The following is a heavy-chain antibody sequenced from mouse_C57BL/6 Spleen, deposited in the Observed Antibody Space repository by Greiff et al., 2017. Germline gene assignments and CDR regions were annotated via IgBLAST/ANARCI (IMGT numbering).Heavy chain of an antibody. CDR1: GYAFSSSW. V-gene: IGHV1-82*01. CDR2: IYPGDGDT. D-gene: IGHD1-1*01. J-gene: IGHJ4*01. CDR3: ARGDYGSSFYAMDY. Sequence: QVQLQQSGPELVKPGASVKISCKASGYAFSSSWMNWVKQRPGKGLEWIGRIYPGDGDTNYNGKFKGKATLTADKSSSTAYMQLSILTSEDSAVYFCARGDYGSSFYAMDYWGQGTSVTVSS.